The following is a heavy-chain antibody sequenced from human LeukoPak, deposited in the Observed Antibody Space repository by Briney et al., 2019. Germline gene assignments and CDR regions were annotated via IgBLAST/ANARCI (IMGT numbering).Heavy chain of an antibody. Sequence: ASVKVSCKASGYSFTSYGINWVRQAPGQGLEWMGWISVYRGNTNYAQKLQGGVTMTTDTSTSTAYMELRSLRSDDTAVYYCARLSSHYGDYKVDPWGQGTLVTVSS. CDR2: ISVYRGNT. D-gene: IGHD4-17*01. V-gene: IGHV1-18*01. J-gene: IGHJ5*02. CDR3: ARLSSHYGDYKVDP. CDR1: GYSFTSYG.